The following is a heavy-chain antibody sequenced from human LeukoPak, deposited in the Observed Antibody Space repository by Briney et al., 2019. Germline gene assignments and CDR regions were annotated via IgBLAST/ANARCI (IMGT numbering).Heavy chain of an antibody. CDR2: ISSRSTYM. CDR1: GFIFSSYS. J-gene: IGHJ6*02. CDR3: AKDEYYDFWSGYFTLGGYYYYYGMDV. Sequence: GSLRLSCAASGFIFSSYSVTWVRQIPGKGLEWVSSISSRSTYMYYADSVKGRFTISRDNSKNTLYLQMNSLRAEDTAVYYCAKDEYYDFWSGYFTLGGYYYYYGMDVWGQGTTVTVSS. D-gene: IGHD3-3*01. V-gene: IGHV3-21*04.